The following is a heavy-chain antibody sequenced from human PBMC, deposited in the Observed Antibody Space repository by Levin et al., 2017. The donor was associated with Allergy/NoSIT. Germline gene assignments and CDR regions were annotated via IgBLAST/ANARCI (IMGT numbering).Heavy chain of an antibody. V-gene: IGHV4-34*01. D-gene: IGHD6-13*01. Sequence: SETLSLTCGVYGGSFTSFYWSWIRQPPGKGLEWIGEINHSGTTKYSPSLKSRVTMSVDTSENQISLWLSSVTAADTAVYYCAGAFASAGTDSMYFYYYGVDVWGQGTTVTVSS. CDR2: INHSGTT. CDR3: AGAFASAGTDSMYFYYYGVDV. CDR1: GGSFTSFY. J-gene: IGHJ6*02.